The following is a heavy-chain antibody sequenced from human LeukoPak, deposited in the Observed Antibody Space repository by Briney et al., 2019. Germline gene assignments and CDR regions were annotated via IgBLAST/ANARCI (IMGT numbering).Heavy chain of an antibody. Sequence: SETLSLTCTVSGGSISSGDYYWSWIRQPPGKGLEWIGYIYYSGSTYYNPFLKSRVTISVDTSKSQFSLKLSSVTAADTAVYYCARSPYAAFDIWGQGTMVTVSS. D-gene: IGHD2-2*01. CDR3: ARSPYAAFDI. CDR1: GGSISSGDYY. J-gene: IGHJ3*02. V-gene: IGHV4-30-4*01. CDR2: IYYSGST.